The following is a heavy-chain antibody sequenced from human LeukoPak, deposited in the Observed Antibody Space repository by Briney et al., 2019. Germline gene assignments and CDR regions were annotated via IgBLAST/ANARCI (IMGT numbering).Heavy chain of an antibody. D-gene: IGHD4-11*01. Sequence: SETLSLTCAVSGGSISSGGYSWSWIRQPPGKGLEWIGYIYHSGSTYYNPSLKSRVTISVDRSKNQFSLKPSSATAADTAVYYCARVPTTYYFDYWGQGTLVTVSS. J-gene: IGHJ4*02. V-gene: IGHV4-30-2*01. CDR3: ARVPTTYYFDY. CDR2: IYHSGST. CDR1: GGSISSGGYS.